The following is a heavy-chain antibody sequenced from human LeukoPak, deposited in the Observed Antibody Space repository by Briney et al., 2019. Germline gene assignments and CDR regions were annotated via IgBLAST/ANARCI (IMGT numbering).Heavy chain of an antibody. J-gene: IGHJ4*02. CDR1: GFTFTSYA. CDR3: AKGQDMVRGGNKFLDF. CDR2: ISGSGGST. V-gene: IGHV3-23*01. D-gene: IGHD3-10*01. Sequence: PGGSLRLSCAASGFTFTSYAMSWVRQAPGKWLEWVSAISGSGGSTYYADSVKGRFTISRDNSKNTLYLQMNRLRAEDTAVYYCAKGQDMVRGGNKFLDFWGQGTLVTVSS.